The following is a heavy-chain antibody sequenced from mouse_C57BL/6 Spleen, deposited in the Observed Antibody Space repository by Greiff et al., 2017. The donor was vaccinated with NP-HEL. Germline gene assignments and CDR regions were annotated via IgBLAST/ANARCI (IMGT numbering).Heavy chain of an antibody. Sequence: DVQLVESEGGLVQPGSSMKLSCTASGFTFSDYYMAWVRQVPEKGLEWVANINYDGSSTYYLDSVKSRFIISRDNAKNILYLQMSSLKSEDTATYYCAREGDYYGSSPYYFDYWGQGTTLTVSS. V-gene: IGHV5-16*01. D-gene: IGHD1-1*01. J-gene: IGHJ2*01. CDR1: GFTFSDYY. CDR3: AREGDYYGSSPYYFDY. CDR2: INYDGSST.